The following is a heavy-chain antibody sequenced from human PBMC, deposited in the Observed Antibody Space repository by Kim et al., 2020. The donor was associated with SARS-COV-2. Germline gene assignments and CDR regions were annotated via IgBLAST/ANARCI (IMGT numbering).Heavy chain of an antibody. CDR2: IHHDWTT. CDR1: DGSISSISSSNW. D-gene: IGHD3-3*01. V-gene: IGHV4-4*02. CDR3: ARQPILTAPFDS. Sequence: SETLSLTCAVSDGSISSISSSNWWSWVRQPPGKGLEWIGKIHHDWTTNYNPSLKSRVTISVDESKTQISLRLSSVTAADTALYYCARQPILTAPFDSWGQGSLVTVSS. J-gene: IGHJ4*02.